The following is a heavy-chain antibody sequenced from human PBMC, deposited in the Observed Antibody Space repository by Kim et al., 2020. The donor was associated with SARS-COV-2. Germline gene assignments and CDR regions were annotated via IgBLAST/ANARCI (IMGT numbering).Heavy chain of an antibody. Sequence: AMSWARQAPGKGLEWVSTISDSGVRTHYADSVKGRFTISRDNSKSTLFLQMNSLRAEDTAVYYCEASDYWGQGSLVTVSS. CDR1: A. CDR3: EASDY. J-gene: IGHJ4*02. CDR2: ISDSGVRT. V-gene: IGHV3-23*01.